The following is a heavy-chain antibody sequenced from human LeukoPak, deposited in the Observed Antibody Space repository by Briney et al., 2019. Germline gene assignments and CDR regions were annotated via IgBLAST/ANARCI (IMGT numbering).Heavy chain of an antibody. V-gene: IGHV3-7*03. J-gene: IGHJ4*02. CDR1: GFTFSSYW. Sequence: PGGSLRLSCAPSGFTFSSYWMSWVRQAPGKGLEWVANIKQDGSEKYYVDSVKGRFTISRDNAKNSLYLQMNSLRAEDTAVYYCARAPVGCSGGSCYSAYFDYWGQGTLVTVSS. D-gene: IGHD2-15*01. CDR2: IKQDGSEK. CDR3: ARAPVGCSGGSCYSAYFDY.